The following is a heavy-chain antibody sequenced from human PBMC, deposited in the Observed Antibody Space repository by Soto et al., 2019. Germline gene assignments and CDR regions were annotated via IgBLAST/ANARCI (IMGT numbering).Heavy chain of an antibody. V-gene: IGHV3-23*01. D-gene: IGHD3-10*01. J-gene: IGHJ4*02. CDR1: GFTFSSYA. Sequence: EVQVLESGGGLVQPGGSLRLSSAASGFTFSSYAMSWVRQAPGQGLEWVSAISGSGSNPYYADSVMGRFTISRDNSKNTLDLQMNILRAEDTAIYYGAKTASITIRDGVDHWDQGTLVTVSS. CDR3: AKTASITIRDGVDH. CDR2: ISGSGSNP.